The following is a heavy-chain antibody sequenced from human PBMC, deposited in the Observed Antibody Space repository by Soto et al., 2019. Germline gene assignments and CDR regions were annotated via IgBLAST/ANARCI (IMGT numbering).Heavy chain of an antibody. V-gene: IGHV3-23*01. D-gene: IGHD6-19*01. CDR2: INSGGRT. J-gene: IGHJ4*02. CDR1: GFTFSSYT. CDR3: ARHRSGWNDF. Sequence: GESLKISCAASGFTFSSYTMNWVRQAPGKGLEWVSGINSGGRTYYADSVKGRFTISRDDSKNTLYLQIISLRSEDTAVYYCARHRSGWNDFRGQATLVSVSS.